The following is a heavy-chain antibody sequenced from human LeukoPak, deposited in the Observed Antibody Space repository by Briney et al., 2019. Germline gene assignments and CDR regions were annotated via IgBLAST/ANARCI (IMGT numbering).Heavy chain of an antibody. Sequence: GGSLRLSCAASGFTSTNAWMNWVRQAPGKGLEWVSYISSSSSTIYYADSVKGRFTISRDNAKNSLYLQMNSLRAEDTAVYYCASEQVAGPNWGQGTLVTVSS. CDR2: ISSSSSTI. CDR3: ASEQVAGPN. D-gene: IGHD6-19*01. CDR1: GFTSTNAW. V-gene: IGHV3-48*04. J-gene: IGHJ4*02.